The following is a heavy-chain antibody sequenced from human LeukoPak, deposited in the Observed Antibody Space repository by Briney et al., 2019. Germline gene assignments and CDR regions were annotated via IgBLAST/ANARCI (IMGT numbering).Heavy chain of an antibody. J-gene: IGHJ4*02. CDR3: ARRLVGIRYRSSSGDFDY. D-gene: IGHD6-6*01. Sequence: PSETLSLTCAVYGGSFSGYYWSWIRQPPGNGLEWIGEINHSGSTNYNPSLKSRVTISVDTSKNQFSLKLSSVTAADTAVYYCARRLVGIRYRSSSGDFDYWGQGTLVTVSS. V-gene: IGHV4-34*01. CDR2: INHSGST. CDR1: GGSFSGYY.